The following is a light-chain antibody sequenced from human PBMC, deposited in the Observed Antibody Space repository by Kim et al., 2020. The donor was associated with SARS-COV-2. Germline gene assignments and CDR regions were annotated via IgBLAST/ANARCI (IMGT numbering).Light chain of an antibody. CDR1: QSVLYSSNNKNY. Sequence: DIVMTQSPDSLAVSLGERATINCKSSQSVLYSSNNKNYLAWYQQKPGQPPKLLIYWASTRESGVPDRFSGSGSGTDFTLTISSLQAEDVAVYYCQQYYSTSYTFGQGTSWRS. V-gene: IGKV4-1*01. J-gene: IGKJ2*01. CDR3: QQYYSTSYT. CDR2: WAS.